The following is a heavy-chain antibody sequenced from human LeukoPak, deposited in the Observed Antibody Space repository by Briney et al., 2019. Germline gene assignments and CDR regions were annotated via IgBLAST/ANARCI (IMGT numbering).Heavy chain of an antibody. CDR2: IIPIFGTA. Sequence: GASVKVSCKASGGTFSSYAISWVRQASGQGLEWMGGIIPIFGTANYAQKFQGRVTITADKSTSTAYMELSSLRSEDTAVYYCARGSSGWYYFDYWGQGTLVTVSS. CDR3: ARGSSGWYYFDY. D-gene: IGHD6-19*01. V-gene: IGHV1-69*06. CDR1: GGTFSSYA. J-gene: IGHJ4*02.